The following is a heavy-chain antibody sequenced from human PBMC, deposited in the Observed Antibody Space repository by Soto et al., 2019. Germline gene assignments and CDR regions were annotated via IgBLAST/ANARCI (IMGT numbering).Heavy chain of an antibody. CDR3: ARDRVERGYPEYFQH. J-gene: IGHJ1*01. V-gene: IGHV3-53*01. CDR2: SYSGGST. Sequence: EVQLLESGGGLIQPGGSLRLSWAASGFTVSSNYMSWVRRAPGKGLEWVSVSYSGGSTYYADYVKGRCTISRDKSKNTLYLQMNSLRAEDTAVYDCARDRVERGYPEYFQHWGQGTLVTVSS. D-gene: IGHD5-18*01. CDR1: GFTVSSNY.